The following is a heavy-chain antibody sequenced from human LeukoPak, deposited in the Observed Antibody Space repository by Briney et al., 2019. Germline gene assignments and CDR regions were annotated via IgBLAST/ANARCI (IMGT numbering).Heavy chain of an antibody. CDR2: MNPNSGNT. CDR3: ARGPSRDYGSGSSWFDP. D-gene: IGHD3-10*01. V-gene: IGHV1-8*01. Sequence: ASVKVSCKASGYTFTTCDINWVRQVTGQGLEWMGWMNPNSGNTGYAQKIQGRVTMTRNTSINTAYMELSSLRSEDTAVYYCARGPSRDYGSGSSWFDPWGQGTLVTVSS. CDR1: GYTFTTCD. J-gene: IGHJ5*02.